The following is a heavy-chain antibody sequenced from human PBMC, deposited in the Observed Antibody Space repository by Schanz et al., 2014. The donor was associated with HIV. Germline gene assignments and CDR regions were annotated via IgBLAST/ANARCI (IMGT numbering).Heavy chain of an antibody. CDR2: IVPIFGTP. D-gene: IGHD5-12*01. V-gene: IGHV1-69*13. CDR3: ASDPPQNGYNSLDY. CDR1: EKTFSDID. Sequence: QVQLVQSGAEVKKPGASVTVSCKASEKTFSDIDINWVRQGPGQGLEWMGGIVPIFGTPNYAQNFQGRVTITADESASTAYMELSGLTSGDTAVYYCASDPPQNGYNSLDYWGQGTLVTVSS. J-gene: IGHJ4*02.